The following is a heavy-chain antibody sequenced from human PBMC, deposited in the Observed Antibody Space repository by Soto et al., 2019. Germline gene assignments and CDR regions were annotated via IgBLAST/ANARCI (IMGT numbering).Heavy chain of an antibody. Sequence: SETLSLTCAVYGGSFSGYYWSWIRQPPGKGLEWIGEINHSGSTNYNPSLKSRVTISVDTSKNQFSLKLSSVTAADTAVYYCAETRSHNYYDSSGYYRYWGQGTLVTVSS. J-gene: IGHJ4*02. D-gene: IGHD3-22*01. CDR3: AETRSHNYYDSSGYYRY. CDR1: GGSFSGYY. CDR2: INHSGST. V-gene: IGHV4-34*01.